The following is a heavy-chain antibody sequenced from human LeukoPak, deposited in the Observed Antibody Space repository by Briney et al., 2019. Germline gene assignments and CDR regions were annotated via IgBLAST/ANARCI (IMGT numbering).Heavy chain of an antibody. CDR3: ARVSGVIAAAGYYYGMDV. CDR2: IKQDGSEK. Sequence: GGSLRLSCAASGFTFSSYWMSWVRQAPGKGLEWVANIKQDGSEKYYVDSVKGRFTISRDNAKNSLYLQMNSPRAKDTAVYYCARVSGVIAAAGYYYGMDVWGQGTTVTVSS. V-gene: IGHV3-7*05. CDR1: GFTFSSYW. D-gene: IGHD6-13*01. J-gene: IGHJ6*02.